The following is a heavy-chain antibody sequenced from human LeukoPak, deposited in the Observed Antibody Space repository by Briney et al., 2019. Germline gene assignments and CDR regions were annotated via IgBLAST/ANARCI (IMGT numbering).Heavy chain of an antibody. V-gene: IGHV3-74*01. J-gene: IGHJ4*02. CDR3: ARIASHSSSWYDGGY. D-gene: IGHD6-13*01. CDR1: GFTLSSYW. CDR2: INSDGSST. Sequence: GGSLRLSCAASGFTLSSYWMHWVRQAPGKGLVWVSRINSDGSSTTYADSVKGRFTISRDNAKNTLYLQMNSLRAEDTGVYYCARIASHSSSWYDGGYWGQGTLVTVSS.